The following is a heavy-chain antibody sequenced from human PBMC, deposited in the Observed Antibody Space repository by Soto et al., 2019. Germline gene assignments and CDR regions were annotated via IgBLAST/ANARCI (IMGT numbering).Heavy chain of an antibody. D-gene: IGHD3-22*01. CDR2: INPSGGST. J-gene: IGHJ4*02. CDR3: ARRYYDSSGYYPLDY. CDR1: GYPFTSYY. Sequence: GGSVKVCLKASGYPFTSYYIHLVRQAPGQGLEWMGIINPSGGSTSYAQKFQGRVTMTRDTSTSTVYMELSSLRSEDTAVYYCARRYYDSSGYYPLDYWGKGNLVTVS. V-gene: IGHV1-46*01.